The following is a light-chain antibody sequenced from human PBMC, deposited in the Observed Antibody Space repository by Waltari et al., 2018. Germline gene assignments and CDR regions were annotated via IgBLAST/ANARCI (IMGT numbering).Light chain of an antibody. V-gene: IGKV4-1*01. CDR2: WAS. CDR3: QQCYTFPYT. J-gene: IGKJ2*01. CDR1: QSVLPSSNKQNY. Sequence: DIVLTQSPDSLAVSLGERATINCKSSQSVLPSSNKQNYLGWYQQTPGQPPKLLITWASTRESGVPDLFSGSGSGTDFTLTISSLQAEDVAVYFCQQCYTFPYTFGQGTKLEIK.